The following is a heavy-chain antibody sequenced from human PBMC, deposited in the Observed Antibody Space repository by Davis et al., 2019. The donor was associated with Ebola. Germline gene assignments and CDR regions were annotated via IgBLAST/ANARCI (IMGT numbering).Heavy chain of an antibody. D-gene: IGHD3-22*01. CDR2: IYYSGST. V-gene: IGHV4-31*03. CDR3: ARDLRYDSSGYDYYFYMDV. Sequence: PSETLSLTCTVSGGSISRAGSHWTWIRQHPGKGLEWIGYIYYSGSTYYKPSLKSRVTISLDTSKNQFSLNLYSVTAADTAVYYCARDLRYDSSGYDYYFYMDVWGKGTTVTVSS. J-gene: IGHJ6*03. CDR1: GGSISRAGSH.